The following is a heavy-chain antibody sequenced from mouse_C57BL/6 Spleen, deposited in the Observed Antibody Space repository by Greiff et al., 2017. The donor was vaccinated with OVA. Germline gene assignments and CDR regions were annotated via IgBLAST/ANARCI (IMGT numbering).Heavy chain of an antibody. CDR2: IYPGDGDT. D-gene: IGHD2-2*01. Sequence: LQESGPELVKPGASVTISCKASGYAFSSSWMNWVKQRPGKGLEWIGRIYPGDGDTNYNGKFKGKATLTADKSSSTAYMQLSSLTSEDSAVYFCARMRYGYYYFDYWGQGTTLTVSS. J-gene: IGHJ2*01. V-gene: IGHV1-82*01. CDR1: GYAFSSSW. CDR3: ARMRYGYYYFDY.